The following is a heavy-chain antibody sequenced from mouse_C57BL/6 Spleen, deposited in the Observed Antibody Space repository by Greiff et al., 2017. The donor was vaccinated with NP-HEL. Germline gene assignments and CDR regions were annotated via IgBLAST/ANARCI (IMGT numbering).Heavy chain of an antibody. J-gene: IGHJ1*03. CDR2: IYPGDGDT. CDR1: GYAFSSSW. D-gene: IGHD1-1*01. Sequence: QVQLQQSGPELVKPGASVKISCKASGYAFSSSWMNWVKQRPGKGLEWIGRIYPGDGDTNYNGKFKGKATLTADKSSSTAYMQLSSLTSEDSAVYFCARAPSDGSSWDWYFDVWGTGTTVTVSS. CDR3: ARAPSDGSSWDWYFDV. V-gene: IGHV1-82*01.